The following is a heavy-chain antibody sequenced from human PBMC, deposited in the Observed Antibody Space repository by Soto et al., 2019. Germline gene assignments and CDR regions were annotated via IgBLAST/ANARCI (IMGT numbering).Heavy chain of an antibody. D-gene: IGHD3-16*02. CDR1: GFSLSTSGVG. Sequence: QITLKESGPALVKPTQTLTLTCTFSGFSLSTSGVGVGWIRQPPGKALEWLALIYWDDDKRYSQSLKSRLAITKDTSKNKVVLTLNIMHHVDTAKSQCPELRYGPGLFDYWGQGTLVTVSS. CDR2: IYWDDDK. J-gene: IGHJ4*02. CDR3: PELRYGPGLFDY. V-gene: IGHV2-5*02.